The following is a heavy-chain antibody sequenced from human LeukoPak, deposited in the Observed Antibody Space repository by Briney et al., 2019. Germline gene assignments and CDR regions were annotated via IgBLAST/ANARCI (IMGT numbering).Heavy chain of an antibody. J-gene: IGHJ6*02. CDR2: INPSGGST. CDR3: AGVLGVTGSRPYYYYGMDV. D-gene: IGHD3-9*01. V-gene: IGHV1-46*01. CDR1: GYTFTSYY. Sequence: ASVKVSCKASGYTFTSYYMHWVRQAPGQGLEWMGIINPSGGSTSYAQKFQGRVTITRDTSASTAYMELSSLRSEDTAVYYCAGVLGVTGSRPYYYYGMDVWGQGTTVTVSS.